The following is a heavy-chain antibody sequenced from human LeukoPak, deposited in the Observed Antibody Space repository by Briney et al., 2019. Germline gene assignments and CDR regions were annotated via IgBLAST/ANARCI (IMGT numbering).Heavy chain of an antibody. CDR1: GGSISSSSYY. J-gene: IGHJ3*02. CDR2: IYYSGST. D-gene: IGHD3-9*01. CDR3: ARTYYDILTGYYAGTHDAFDI. V-gene: IGHV4-39*01. Sequence: SETLSLTCTVSGGSISSSSYYWGWIRQPPGKGLEWIGSIYYSGSTYYNPSLKSRVTISVDTSKNQFSLKLNSVTAADTAVYYCARTYYDILTGYYAGTHDAFDIWGQGTMVTVSS.